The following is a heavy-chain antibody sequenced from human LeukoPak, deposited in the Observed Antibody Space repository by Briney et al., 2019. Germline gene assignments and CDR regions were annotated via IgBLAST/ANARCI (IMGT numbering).Heavy chain of an antibody. V-gene: IGHV3-23*01. CDR3: ARRAGAYSHPYDY. CDR2: ISGSGGST. CDR1: GFTFSSSA. D-gene: IGHD4/OR15-4a*01. Sequence: GGSLRLSCAASGFTFSSSAMSWVRQAPGKGLEWVSAISGSGGSTYYADSVKGRFTISRDNSKNTLYLQMNSLRAEDTAVYYYARRAGAYSHPYDYWGQGTLVTVSS. J-gene: IGHJ4*02.